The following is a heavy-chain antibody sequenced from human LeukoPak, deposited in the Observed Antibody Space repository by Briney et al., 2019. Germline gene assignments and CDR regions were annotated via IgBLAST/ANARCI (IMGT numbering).Heavy chain of an antibody. Sequence: GGSLRLSCAASGFTFSSYWMSWVRQAPGKGLEWVANIKQDGSEKYYVDSVKGRFTISRDNAKNSLYLQMNSLRAEDTAVYYCARGTESPYCSSWYAPHWGQGTLVTVSS. D-gene: IGHD6-13*01. CDR3: ARGTESPYCSSWYAPH. CDR1: GFTFSSYW. J-gene: IGHJ4*02. CDR2: IKQDGSEK. V-gene: IGHV3-7*01.